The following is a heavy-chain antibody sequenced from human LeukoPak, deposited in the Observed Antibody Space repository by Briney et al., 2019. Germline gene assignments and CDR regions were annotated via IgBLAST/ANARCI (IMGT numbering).Heavy chain of an antibody. CDR1: GFTFSSYA. CDR2: ISYDGSNK. D-gene: IGHD3-3*01. J-gene: IGHJ4*02. Sequence: GGSLRLSCAASGFTFSSYAMHWVRQAPGKGLEWVAVISYDGSNKYYADSVKGRFTISRDNSKNTLYLQMNSLRAEDTAVYYCARISYYDFGIGYWGQGNLVTVSS. V-gene: IGHV3-30-3*01. CDR3: ARISYYDFGIGY.